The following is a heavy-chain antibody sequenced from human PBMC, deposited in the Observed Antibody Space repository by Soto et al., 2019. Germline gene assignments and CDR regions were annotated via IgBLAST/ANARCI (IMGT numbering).Heavy chain of an antibody. Sequence: ASVKVSCKASGYTFTSYGISWVRQAPGQGLEWVGWISAYNGNTNYAQKLQGRVTMTTDTSTSTAYMELRSLRSDDTAVYYCARDLLELEEYYMDVWGKGTTVTVSS. D-gene: IGHD1-7*01. CDR1: GYTFTSYG. CDR2: ISAYNGNT. J-gene: IGHJ6*03. V-gene: IGHV1-18*01. CDR3: ARDLLELEEYYMDV.